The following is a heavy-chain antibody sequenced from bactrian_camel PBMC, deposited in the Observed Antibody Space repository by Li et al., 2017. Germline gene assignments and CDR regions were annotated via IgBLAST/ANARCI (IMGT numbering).Heavy chain of an antibody. V-gene: IGHV3S55*01. D-gene: IGHD1*01. CDR2: IGTDGIT. CDR3: AADLGPEKHRLGKREYNY. J-gene: IGHJ4*01. CDR1: GYTHRGYW. Sequence: HVQLVESGGGSVQAGSSLNLSCVASGYTHRGYWSAWFRQAPGKEREGVAAIGTDGITTYADSVMGRSTISKDHAKNTLTLQMNTLKPDDTAMYYCAADLGPEKHRLGKREYNYWGQGTQVTVS.